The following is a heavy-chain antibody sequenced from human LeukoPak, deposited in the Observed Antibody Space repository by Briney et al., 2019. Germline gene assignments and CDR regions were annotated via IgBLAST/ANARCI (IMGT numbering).Heavy chain of an antibody. V-gene: IGHV3-30*18. Sequence: GGSLRLSCAASGFTVSSYGMHWVRQAPGKGLEWVAVISYDGSNKYYADSVKGRFTISRDNSKNTLYLQMNSLRAEDTAVYYCAKTDYGVYVSAFDIWGQGTMVTVSS. J-gene: IGHJ3*02. D-gene: IGHD4-17*01. CDR3: AKTDYGVYVSAFDI. CDR2: ISYDGSNK. CDR1: GFTVSSYG.